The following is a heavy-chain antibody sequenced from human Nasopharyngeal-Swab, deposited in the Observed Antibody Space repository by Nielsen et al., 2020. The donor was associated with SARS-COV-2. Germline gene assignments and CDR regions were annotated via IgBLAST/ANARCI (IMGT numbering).Heavy chain of an antibody. J-gene: IGHJ6*02. D-gene: IGHD3-22*01. CDR2: IIPIFGTA. Sequence: SVKVSCKASGGTFSSYAISWVRQAPGQGLEWMGGIIPIFGTANYAQKFQGRVTITADESTSTVYMELSSLRSEDTAVYYCARELVVVIKNDYYYYYGMDVWGQGTTVTVSS. CDR1: GGTFSSYA. V-gene: IGHV1-69*13. CDR3: ARELVVVIKNDYYYYYGMDV.